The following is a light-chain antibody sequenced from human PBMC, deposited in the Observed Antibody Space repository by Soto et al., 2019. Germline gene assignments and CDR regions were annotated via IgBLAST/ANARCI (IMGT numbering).Light chain of an antibody. V-gene: IGKV3-15*01. Sequence: EIVMTQSPATLSVSPGERATLSCRASQSVSSNLAWYQQKPGQAPRLLIYGASTRATGIPSRFSGSGSGTEFTLTISSLQSEDSAVYYCQQYSNWPLTFAGGTKVEIK. CDR1: QSVSSN. CDR3: QQYSNWPLT. J-gene: IGKJ4*01. CDR2: GAS.